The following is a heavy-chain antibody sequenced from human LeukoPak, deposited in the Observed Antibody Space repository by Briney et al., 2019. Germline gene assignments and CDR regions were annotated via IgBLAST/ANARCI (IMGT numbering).Heavy chain of an antibody. D-gene: IGHD6-13*01. CDR3: ARDRLGYSSSWYAGYFDY. J-gene: IGHJ4*02. CDR2: IYSGGTI. V-gene: IGHV3-66*01. CDR1: GFTVGTNF. Sequence: GGSLRLSCAASGFTVGTNFLSWVRQAPGKGLEWVSVIYSGGTIYYADSVKGRFTISRDYSKNTLYLQMNSLRAEDTAVYYCARDRLGYSSSWYAGYFDYWGQGTLVTVSS.